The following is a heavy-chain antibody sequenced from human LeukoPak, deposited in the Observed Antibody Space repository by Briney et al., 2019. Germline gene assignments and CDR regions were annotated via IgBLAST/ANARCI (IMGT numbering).Heavy chain of an antibody. V-gene: IGHV4-59*08. CDR3: ARYCCSSDICYHFDY. CDR1: GGSISGYY. CDR2: IYYTGIT. Sequence: ASETLSLTCTVSGGSISGYYWSWIRQPPGRGLEWIGFIYYTGITTYNPSLMSRVTISVDTSKNQFSLKLSSVTAADTAVYYCARYCCSSDICYHFDYWGQGTLVTVSS. D-gene: IGHD2-2*01. J-gene: IGHJ4*02.